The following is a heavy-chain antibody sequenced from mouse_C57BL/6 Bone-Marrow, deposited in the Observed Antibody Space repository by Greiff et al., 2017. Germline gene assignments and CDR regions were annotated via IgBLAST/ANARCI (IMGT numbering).Heavy chain of an antibody. CDR3: ARSGTTVVATDFYAMDY. D-gene: IGHD1-1*01. J-gene: IGHJ4*01. V-gene: IGHV1-7*01. Sequence: QVQLQQSGAELAKPGASVKLSCKASGYTFTSYWMHWVKQRPGQGLEWIGYINPSSGYTKYNQKFKDKATLTADKSSSTAYMQLSSLTYEDSAVYYGARSGTTVVATDFYAMDYWGQGTSVTVSS. CDR1: GYTFTSYW. CDR2: INPSSGYT.